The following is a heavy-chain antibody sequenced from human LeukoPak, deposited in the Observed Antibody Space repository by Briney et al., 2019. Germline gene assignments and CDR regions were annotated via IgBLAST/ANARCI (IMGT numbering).Heavy chain of an antibody. D-gene: IGHD3-22*01. J-gene: IGHJ4*02. CDR3: AKARSDISGYLGG. CDR1: GFTFSSYA. V-gene: IGHV3-23*01. Sequence: PGGSLRLSCADSGFTFSSYAMSWVRQAPGKGLEWVSGISASGGSTYYTDSVKGRFTTSRDNSKKTLYLQMNSLRAEDTAVYYCAKARSDISGYLGGWGQGALVTASS. CDR2: ISASGGST.